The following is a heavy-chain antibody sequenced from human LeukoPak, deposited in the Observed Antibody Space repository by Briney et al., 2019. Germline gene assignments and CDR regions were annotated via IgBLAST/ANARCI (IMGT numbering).Heavy chain of an antibody. CDR1: GFTFSSYG. Sequence: GRSLRLSCAASGFTFSSYGMHWVRQAPGKGLEWVAVIWYDGSNKYYADSVKGRFTISRDNSKNTLYLQMNSLRAEDTAVYYCAREVITMVRGVMVHYYYYMDVWGKGTTVTVSS. CDR2: IWYDGSNK. D-gene: IGHD3-10*01. CDR3: AREVITMVRGVMVHYYYYMDV. J-gene: IGHJ6*03. V-gene: IGHV3-33*01.